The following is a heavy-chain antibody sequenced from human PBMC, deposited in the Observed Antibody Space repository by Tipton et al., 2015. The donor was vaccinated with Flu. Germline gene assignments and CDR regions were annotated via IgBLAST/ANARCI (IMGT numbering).Heavy chain of an antibody. D-gene: IGHD6-13*01. Sequence: TLSLTCTVSGGSISSYYWSWIRQPPGKGLEWIGYIYYSGSTNYNPSLKSRVTISVDTSKNQFSLKLSSVTAADTAVYYCARNSSSWYYYYYGMDVWGQGTPGTVSS. CDR2: IYYSGST. J-gene: IGHJ6*02. V-gene: IGHV4-59*01. CDR1: GGSISSYY. CDR3: ARNSSSWYYYYYGMDV.